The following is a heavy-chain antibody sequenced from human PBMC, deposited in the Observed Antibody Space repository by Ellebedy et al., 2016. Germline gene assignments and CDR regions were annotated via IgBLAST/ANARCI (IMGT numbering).Heavy chain of an antibody. CDR1: GYTFTSYG. CDR2: ISAYNGNT. Sequence: ASVKVSXXASGYTFTSYGISWVRQAPGQGLEWMGWISAYNGNTNYAQKLQGRVTMTTDTSTSTAYMELRSLRSDDTAVYYCARVGGGSGSPYYFDYWGQGTLVTVSS. V-gene: IGHV1-18*01. CDR3: ARVGGGSGSPYYFDY. D-gene: IGHD3-22*01. J-gene: IGHJ4*02.